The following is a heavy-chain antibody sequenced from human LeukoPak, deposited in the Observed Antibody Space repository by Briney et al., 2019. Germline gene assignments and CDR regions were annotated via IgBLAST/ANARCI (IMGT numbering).Heavy chain of an antibody. CDR3: ARDSPFGSGSYVFDY. J-gene: IGHJ4*02. Sequence: ASVKVSCKASGYTFTSYYMHWVRQAPGQGLEWMGIINPSGGSTSYAQKFQGRVTMTRDTSTSTVYMELSSLRSEDTAVYYCARDSPFGSGSYVFDYWGQGTLVTVSS. CDR1: GYTFTSYY. CDR2: INPSGGST. D-gene: IGHD3-10*01. V-gene: IGHV1-46*01.